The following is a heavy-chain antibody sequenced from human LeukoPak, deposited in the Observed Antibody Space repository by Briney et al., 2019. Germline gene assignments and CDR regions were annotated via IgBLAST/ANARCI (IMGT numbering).Heavy chain of an antibody. CDR1: GFTFSSYS. V-gene: IGHV3-23*01. CDR2: ISGSGGST. Sequence: PGGSLRLSCAASGFTFSSYSMNWVRQAPGKGLEWVSAISGSGGSTYYADSVKGRFTISRDNSKNTLYLQMNSLRAEDTAVYYCAKIYGSGSSFDYWGQGTLVTVSS. D-gene: IGHD3-10*01. CDR3: AKIYGSGSSFDY. J-gene: IGHJ4*02.